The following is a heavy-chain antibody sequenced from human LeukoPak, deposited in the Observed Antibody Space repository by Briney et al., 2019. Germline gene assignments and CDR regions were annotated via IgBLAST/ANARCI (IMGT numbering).Heavy chain of an antibody. D-gene: IGHD1-26*01. V-gene: IGHV1-2*06. CDR2: INPNSGGT. CDR1: GYTFTGYY. CDR3: ARGAGGRAAHAFDI. J-gene: IGHJ3*02. Sequence: ASVKVSCKASGYTFTGYYMNWVRQAPGQGLEWMGRINPNSGGTNYAQKFQGRVTMTRDTSISTAYMELSRLRSDDTAVYYCARGAGGRAAHAFDIWGQGTMVTVSS.